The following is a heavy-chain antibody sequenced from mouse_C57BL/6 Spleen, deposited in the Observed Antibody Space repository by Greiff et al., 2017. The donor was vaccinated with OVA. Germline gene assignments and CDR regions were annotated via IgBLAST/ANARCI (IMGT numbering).Heavy chain of an antibody. D-gene: IGHD1-2*01. CDR3: ARSITTFYAMDY. J-gene: IGHJ4*01. Sequence: EVKLMESGGGLVQPGGSLSLSCAASGFTFTDYYMSWVRQPPGKGLEWVGYIRNKANGYKTEYSVSGKGRFTIYRDNSQSILYLQMNALRAEDSATYYCARSITTFYAMDYWGQGTSVTVSS. V-gene: IGHV7-3*01. CDR1: GFTFTDYY. CDR2: IRNKANGYKT.